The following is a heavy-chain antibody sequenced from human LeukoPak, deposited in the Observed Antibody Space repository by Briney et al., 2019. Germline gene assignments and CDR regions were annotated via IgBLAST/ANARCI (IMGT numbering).Heavy chain of an antibody. Sequence: PSETLSLTCTVYGGSISRYYWTWIRQPPGKGLEWIGYIYYSGSTNYNPSLTSRVTISLDTSRNQFSLRLSSVTAADTAVYYCARDVGSWGWFDPWGQGTLVTVSS. J-gene: IGHJ5*02. CDR2: IYYSGST. CDR1: GGSISRYY. D-gene: IGHD6-13*01. CDR3: ARDVGSWGWFDP. V-gene: IGHV4-59*01.